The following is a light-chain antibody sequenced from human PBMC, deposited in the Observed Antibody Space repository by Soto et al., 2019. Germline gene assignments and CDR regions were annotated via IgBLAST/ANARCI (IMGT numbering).Light chain of an antibody. CDR2: DVS. CDR3: QQRSNWPRT. CDR1: QNISNY. J-gene: IGKJ1*01. V-gene: IGKV3-11*01. Sequence: IVLTQSPAPLSLSPGKSATLSCRASQNISNYLIWYQQKPGQAPRLLIYDVSNRATGIPARFSGSWSGTDCTLTISSLQPEDFAVYYCQQRSNWPRTLGQGTKVDIK.